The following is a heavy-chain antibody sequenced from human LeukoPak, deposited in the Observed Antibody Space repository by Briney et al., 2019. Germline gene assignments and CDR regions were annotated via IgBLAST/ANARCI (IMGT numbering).Heavy chain of an antibody. CDR2: IYPGDSDT. CDR1: GYSFTSYW. Sequence: GESLKISCKGSGYSFTSYWIGWVRQMPGKGLEWMGIIYPGDSDTRYSPSFQGQVTISADKSISTAYLQWSSLKASDTAMYYCARHYCSGGSCYSEYFDYWGQGTLVTVSS. CDR3: ARHYCSGGSCYSEYFDY. J-gene: IGHJ4*02. D-gene: IGHD2-15*01. V-gene: IGHV5-51*01.